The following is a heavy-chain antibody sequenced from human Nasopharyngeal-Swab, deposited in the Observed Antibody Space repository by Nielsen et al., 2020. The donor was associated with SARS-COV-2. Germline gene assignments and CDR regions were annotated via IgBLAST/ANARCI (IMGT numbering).Heavy chain of an antibody. CDR3: ARAVAGTYYYYGMDV. CDR2: IYPGDSDT. J-gene: IGHJ6*02. V-gene: IGHV5-51*01. D-gene: IGHD6-19*01. Sequence: VRQMPGKGLEWMGIIYPGDSDTRYSPSFQGQVTISADKSISTAYLQWSSLKASDTAMYYCARAVAGTYYYYGMDVWGQGTTATVSS.